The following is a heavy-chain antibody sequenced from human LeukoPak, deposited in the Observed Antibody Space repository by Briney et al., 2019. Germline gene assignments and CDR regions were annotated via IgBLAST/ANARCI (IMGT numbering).Heavy chain of an antibody. V-gene: IGHV3-30*02. CDR1: GFSFSNYG. CDR2: IWYDGSNK. Sequence: GGSLRLSCAASGFSFSNYGMHWVRQAPGKGLEWVAVIWYDGSNKYYADSVKGRFTISRDNPKNTLYLQMNSLRTEDTAVYYCAKDRGISGSYYADYWGQGTLVTVFS. D-gene: IGHD1-26*01. J-gene: IGHJ4*02. CDR3: AKDRGISGSYYADY.